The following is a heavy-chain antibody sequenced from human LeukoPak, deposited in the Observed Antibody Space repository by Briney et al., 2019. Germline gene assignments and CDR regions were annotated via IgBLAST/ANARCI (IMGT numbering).Heavy chain of an antibody. CDR2: ISSSGSTI. J-gene: IGHJ4*02. Sequence: GGSLRLSCAVSASTFSSYEMNWFRQAPGKGLEWVSYISSSGSTIYYADSVKGRFTISRDNAKNALYLQMNSLRAEDTAVYYCARDRRSNYWGQGTLVTVSS. V-gene: IGHV3-48*03. CDR1: ASTFSSYE. D-gene: IGHD5/OR15-5a*01. CDR3: ARDRRSNY.